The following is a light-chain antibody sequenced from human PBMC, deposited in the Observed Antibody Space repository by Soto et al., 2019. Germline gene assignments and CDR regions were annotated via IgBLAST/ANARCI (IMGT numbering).Light chain of an antibody. Sequence: QSALTQPASVSGSPGQSITISCTGTSSYVGGYNYVSWYQQHPGKAPKLMIYDVSNRPSGVSNRFSGSKSGNTASLTISGLQAEDEADYFCCSYTRSSTRVFGGGTKVTVL. CDR3: CSYTRSSTRV. V-gene: IGLV2-14*03. CDR1: SSYVGGYNY. CDR2: DVS. J-gene: IGLJ2*01.